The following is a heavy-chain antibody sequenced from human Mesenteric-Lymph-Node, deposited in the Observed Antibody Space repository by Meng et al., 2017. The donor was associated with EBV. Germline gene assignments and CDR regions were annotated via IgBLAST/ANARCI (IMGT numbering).Heavy chain of an antibody. V-gene: IGHV1-46*01. D-gene: IGHD1-1*01. CDR3: VRADDQDFDY. CDR2: INSDDGDT. J-gene: IGHJ4*02. CDR1: GYSFSNHY. Sequence: QVQLVQPVAEVKEPGASVMFSCKASGYSFSNHYIHWVRQAPGQGLEWMGIINSDDGDTNYTQKFQGRVTMTRDTSTTTVYMELTSLTSEDTAVYYCVRADDQDFDYWGQGALVTVSS.